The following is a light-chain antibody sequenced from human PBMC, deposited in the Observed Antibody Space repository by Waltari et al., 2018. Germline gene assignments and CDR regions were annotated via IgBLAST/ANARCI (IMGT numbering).Light chain of an antibody. J-gene: IGLJ2*01. V-gene: IGLV1-51*01. CDR3: GTWDSSLSEEV. CDR2: DNN. Sequence: QSVLTQPPSVSAAPGQKVTISCSGSSPNIGNNYVAWYQQTPRTAPKLLIYDNNKRPSGIPDRSSGSKSGTSATLGITGLQAGDEADYYCGTWDSSLSEEVFGGGTKLTVL. CDR1: SPNIGNNY.